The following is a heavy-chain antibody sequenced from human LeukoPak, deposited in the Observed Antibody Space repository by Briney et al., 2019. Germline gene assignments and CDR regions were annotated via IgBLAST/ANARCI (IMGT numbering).Heavy chain of an antibody. J-gene: IGHJ4*02. Sequence: ASVKVSCKVSGYTFTAYYMHWVRQAPGQGLECMGRIDPNSGGTKYAQKFQGRVTLTRDTSINTVYMELNTLTSDDMALYYCARGMGTSWFDYWAQGTLVSVSS. CDR3: ARGMGTSWFDY. CDR2: IDPNSGGT. V-gene: IGHV1-2*02. CDR1: GYTFTAYY. D-gene: IGHD6-13*01.